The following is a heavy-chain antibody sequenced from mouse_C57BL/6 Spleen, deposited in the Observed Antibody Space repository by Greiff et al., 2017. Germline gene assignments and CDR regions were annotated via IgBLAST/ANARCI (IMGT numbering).Heavy chain of an antibody. CDR1: GFTFSDYY. CDR2: ISNGGGST. V-gene: IGHV5-12*01. D-gene: IGHD1-1*02. J-gene: IGHJ2*01. Sequence: EVQLVESGGGLVQPGGSLKLSCAASGFTFSDYYMYWVRQTPEKRLEWVAYISNGGGSTYYPDTVKGRFTISRDNAKNTLYLQMSRLKSEDTAMYYCARLRGGYYFDYWGQGTTLTVSS. CDR3: ARLRGGYYFDY.